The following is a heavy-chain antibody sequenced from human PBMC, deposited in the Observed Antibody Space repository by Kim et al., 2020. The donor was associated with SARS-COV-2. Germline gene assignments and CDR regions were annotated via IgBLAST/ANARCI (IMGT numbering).Heavy chain of an antibody. D-gene: IGHD5-12*01. CDR2: ISYDGSNK. J-gene: IGHJ4*02. CDR3: AKVRFGGYVSHFAY. V-gene: IGHV3-30*18. CDR1: GFTFSSYG. Sequence: GGSLRLSCAASGFTFSSYGMHWVRQAPGKGLEWVAVISYDGSNKYYADSVKGRFTISRDNSKNTLYLQMNSLRAEDTAVYYCAKVRFGGYVSHFAYWGQGPLLPV.